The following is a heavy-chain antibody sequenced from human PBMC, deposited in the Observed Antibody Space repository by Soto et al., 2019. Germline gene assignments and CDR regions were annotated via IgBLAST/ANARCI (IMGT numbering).Heavy chain of an antibody. D-gene: IGHD2-2*01. Sequence: EMQLLESGGGLLQPGGSLRLSCAASGFTFNNYAMSWVRQAPGKGLEWVSSINNGGDNIYYADSVKGRFTISRDNSKSTLYLQMNSLRAEDTAVYYCAKTFLARYCSSSICYDPADYFDYWGQGTLVTVSS. V-gene: IGHV3-23*01. CDR2: INNGGDNI. CDR1: GFTFNNYA. CDR3: AKTFLARYCSSSICYDPADYFDY. J-gene: IGHJ4*02.